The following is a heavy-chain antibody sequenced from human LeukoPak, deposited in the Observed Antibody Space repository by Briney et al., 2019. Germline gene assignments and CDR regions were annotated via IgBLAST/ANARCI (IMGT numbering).Heavy chain of an antibody. CDR3: ARDMDDYSNSFDY. Sequence: GGSLRLSCAASGFTFSSYAMRWVRQAPGKGLEWVAVISYDGSNKYYADSVKGRFTISRDNSKNTLYLQMNSLRAEDTAVYYCARDMDDYSNSFDYWGQGTLVTVSS. J-gene: IGHJ4*02. CDR2: ISYDGSNK. V-gene: IGHV3-30-3*01. D-gene: IGHD4-11*01. CDR1: GFTFSSYA.